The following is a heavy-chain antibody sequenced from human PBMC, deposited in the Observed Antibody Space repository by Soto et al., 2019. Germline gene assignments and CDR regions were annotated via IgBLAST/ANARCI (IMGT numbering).Heavy chain of an antibody. CDR3: ARGQFPFYFDY. V-gene: IGHV4-4*02. CDR1: GGSISTTTNW. Sequence: SETLSLTCGVSGGSISTTTNWWNWVRQPPGKGLEWIGEIYHDGSANYNPSLKSRVTMSVDKSKNQFSLNLKSVTAAGTAVYYCARGQFPFYFDYWGQGTLVTVSS. CDR2: IYHDGSA. J-gene: IGHJ4*02. D-gene: IGHD4-4*01.